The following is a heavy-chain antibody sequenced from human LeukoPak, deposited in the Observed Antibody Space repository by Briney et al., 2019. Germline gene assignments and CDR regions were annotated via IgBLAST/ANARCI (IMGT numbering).Heavy chain of an antibody. J-gene: IGHJ4*02. D-gene: IGHD5-24*01. CDR3: ARARWDYFDY. CDR2: IYYSGST. Sequence: PSETLSLTCAVYGGSFSGYYWSWIRQPPGKGLEWIGYIYYSGSTNYNPSLKSRVTISVDTSKNQFSLKLSSVTAADTAVYYCARARWDYFDYWGQGTLVTVSS. CDR1: GGSFSGYY. V-gene: IGHV4-59*01.